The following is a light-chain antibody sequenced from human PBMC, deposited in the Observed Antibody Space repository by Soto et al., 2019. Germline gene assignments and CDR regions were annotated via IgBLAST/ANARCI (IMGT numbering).Light chain of an antibody. CDR3: KSYDSSLSGSKV. CDR1: SSNIGAGYD. Sequence: QSALTQPPSVSGAPGQRVTISCTGSSSNIGAGYDVHWYQQLPGTAPKLLIYGNSNRPSGVPDRFSGSKSGTSASLAITGLQAEDEADYYCKSYDSSLSGSKVFGTGTKSPS. V-gene: IGLV1-40*01. J-gene: IGLJ1*01. CDR2: GNS.